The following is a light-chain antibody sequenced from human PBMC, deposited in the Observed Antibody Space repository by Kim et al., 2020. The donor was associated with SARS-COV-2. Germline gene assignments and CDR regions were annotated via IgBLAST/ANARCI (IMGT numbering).Light chain of an antibody. CDR3: LYQITNPIT. V-gene: IGKV1-5*01. CDR2: DAS. Sequence: IQLTQSPSTLSASVGDRVTITCRASQSIGGWLAWYQQKPGKAPKLLIYDASSVESGVPSRFSGSGSGTEFTLTISSLQPDDSATYNTLYQITNPITFGPGRRLGIK. J-gene: IGKJ5*01. CDR1: QSIGGW.